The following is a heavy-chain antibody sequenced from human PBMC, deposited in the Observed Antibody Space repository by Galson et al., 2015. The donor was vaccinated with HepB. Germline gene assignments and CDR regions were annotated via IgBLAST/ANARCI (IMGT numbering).Heavy chain of an antibody. CDR1: GFTFINYD. CDR3: AKLLPRSVYFSPFEC. D-gene: IGHD3-3*01. J-gene: IGHJ4*02. V-gene: IGHV3-23*01. Sequence: SLRLSCAASGFTFINYDMSWVRQAPGKGLEWVSSISGSGDSAYYADSVKGRFTISRDNSKNTLYLQTNSLRAEDTAVYYCAKLLPRSVYFSPFECWGQGALVTVSS. CDR2: ISGSGDSA.